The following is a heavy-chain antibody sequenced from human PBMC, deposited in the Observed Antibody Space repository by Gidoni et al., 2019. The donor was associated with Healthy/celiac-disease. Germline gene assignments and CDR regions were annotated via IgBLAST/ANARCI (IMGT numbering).Heavy chain of an antibody. CDR1: GFTFSSYA. CDR2: ISGSGGST. J-gene: IGHJ4*02. CDR3: AKVPRQQLVIGGGLDY. D-gene: IGHD6-13*01. V-gene: IGHV3-23*01. Sequence: EVQLLESGGGLVQPGGSLRLSCAASGFTFSSYAMSWVRQAPGKGLEWVSAISGSGGSTYYADSVKGRFTISRDNSKNTLYLQMNSLRAEDTAVYYCAKVPRQQLVIGGGLDYWGQGTLVTVSS.